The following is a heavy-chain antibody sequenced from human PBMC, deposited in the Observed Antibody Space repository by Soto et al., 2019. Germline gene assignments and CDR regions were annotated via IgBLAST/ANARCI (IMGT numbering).Heavy chain of an antibody. J-gene: IGHJ6*02. D-gene: IGHD3-9*01. CDR3: ARDQTPLRYFYWLSDYYGMDV. CDR1: GFTFGSYW. V-gene: IGHV3-7*03. CDR2: IKQDGGET. Sequence: GGSLRLSCAASGFTFGSYWMSWVRQAPGKGLEWVADIKQDGGETYYVDSVKGRFTISRDNAKNSLYLQMNSLRAEDPAVYYCARDQTPLRYFYWLSDYYGMDVWGHGTTVTVSS.